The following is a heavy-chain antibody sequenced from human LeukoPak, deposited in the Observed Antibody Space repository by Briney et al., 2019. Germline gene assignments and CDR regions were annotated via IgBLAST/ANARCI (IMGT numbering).Heavy chain of an antibody. CDR3: ARGHPPYDYYYYMDV. J-gene: IGHJ6*03. CDR2: INHSGST. Sequence: SETLSLTCAVYGGSFSGYYWSWIRQPPGKGLEWIGEINHSGSTNYNPSLKSRVTISVDTSKNQFSLKLSSVTAAYTAVYYCARGHPPYDYYYYMDVWGKGTTVTVSS. CDR1: GGSFSGYY. V-gene: IGHV4-34*01.